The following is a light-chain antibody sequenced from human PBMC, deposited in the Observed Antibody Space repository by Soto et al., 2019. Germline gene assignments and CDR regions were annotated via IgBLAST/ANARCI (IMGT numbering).Light chain of an antibody. CDR2: SNN. J-gene: IGLJ3*02. V-gene: IGLV1-47*02. Sequence: QSVLTQPPSASGTPGQRVFISCSGSSSNIGGTNYAYWYQQLPGAAPKLLMHSNNLRPSGVPERISGSKSGTSASLAISGLRSEDEAVYYCAAWDDSLNAWVFGGGTKLTVL. CDR1: SSNIGGTNY. CDR3: AAWDDSLNAWV.